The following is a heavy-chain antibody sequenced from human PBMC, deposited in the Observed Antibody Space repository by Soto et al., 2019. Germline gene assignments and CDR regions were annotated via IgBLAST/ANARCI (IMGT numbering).Heavy chain of an antibody. Sequence: KGLEWVAVISYDGSNKYYADSVKGRFTISRDNSKNTLYLQMNSLRAEDTAVYYCAKDLRSFYYYDSSGPPGYYGMDVWGQGTTVTVS. D-gene: IGHD3-22*01. CDR2: ISYDGSNK. CDR3: AKDLRSFYYYDSSGPPGYYGMDV. V-gene: IGHV3-30*18. J-gene: IGHJ6*02.